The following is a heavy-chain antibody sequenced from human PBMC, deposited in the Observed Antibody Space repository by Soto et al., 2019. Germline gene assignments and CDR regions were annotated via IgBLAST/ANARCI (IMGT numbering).Heavy chain of an antibody. CDR3: ARDGGRHSGGIDY. CDR2: IIPIFGTA. CDR1: GGTFSSYS. J-gene: IGHJ4*02. V-gene: IGHV1-69*01. Sequence: QVQLVQSVAEVKKPGSSVKFSCTASGGTFSSYSINWVRQAPGQGLEWMGEIIPIFGTANYAQKFQGRVTITADESTSTAYMELSSLRSEDTDVYYCARDGGRHSGGIDYWGQGTLVTVSS. D-gene: IGHD1-26*01.